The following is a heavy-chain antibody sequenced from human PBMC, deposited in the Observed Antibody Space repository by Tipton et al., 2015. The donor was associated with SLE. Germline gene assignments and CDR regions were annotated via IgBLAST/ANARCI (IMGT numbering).Heavy chain of an antibody. CDR1: GGSISSDY. D-gene: IGHD3-9*01. V-gene: IGHV4-59*01. CDR2: IYSSGST. Sequence: TLSLTCTVSGGSISSDYWSWIRQPPGKGLEWIGYIYSSGSTNYNPSLKSRVTISVDTSKNQFSLKLKSVTAADTAVYYCARDSGLRYFDWHYWGQGTLVTVSS. CDR3: ARDSGLRYFDWHY. J-gene: IGHJ4*02.